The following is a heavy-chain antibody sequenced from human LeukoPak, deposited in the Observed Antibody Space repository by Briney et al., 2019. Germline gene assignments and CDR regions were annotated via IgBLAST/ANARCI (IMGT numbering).Heavy chain of an antibody. CDR2: IYSGGST. CDR1: GFTVSSNY. J-gene: IGHJ4*02. CDR3: ARNSGSYYNDYFDY. D-gene: IGHD3-10*01. V-gene: IGHV3-66*01. Sequence: GGSLRLSCAASGFTVSSNYMSWVRQAPGKGLEWVSVIYSGGSTYYADSVKGRFTISRDNSKNTLYPQMNSLRAEDTAVYYCARNSGSYYNDYFDYWGQGTLVTVSS.